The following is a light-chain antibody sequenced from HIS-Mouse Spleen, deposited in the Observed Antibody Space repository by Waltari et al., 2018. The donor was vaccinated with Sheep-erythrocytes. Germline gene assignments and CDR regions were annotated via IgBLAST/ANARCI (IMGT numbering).Light chain of an antibody. Sequence: QSVLTQPPSVSAAPGQKVTISCSGSSSNIGNNYVSWYQQLPGTAPKLLIYDNNKRPSGIPDRCSVSKSGTSATLGITGLQTGDEADYYCGTWDSSLSAGVFGGGTKLTVL. CDR1: SSNIGNNY. CDR2: DNN. J-gene: IGLJ2*01. V-gene: IGLV1-51*01. CDR3: GTWDSSLSAGV.